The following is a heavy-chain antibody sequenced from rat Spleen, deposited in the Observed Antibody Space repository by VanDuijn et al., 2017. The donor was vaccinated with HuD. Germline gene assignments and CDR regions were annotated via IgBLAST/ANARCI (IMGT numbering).Heavy chain of an antibody. J-gene: IGHJ3*01. CDR2: ISSDGSST. CDR1: GFTFSNYG. V-gene: IGHV5-29*01. Sequence: EVQLVEAGGGLVQPGRSLKLSCAASGFTFSNYGKAWVRQAPTKGLEWVATISSDGSSTYYRDSVEGRFTISRDNAKSTLYLQMDSLRSEDTATYFCARDIYGGYSELGYFAYWGQGTLVTVSS. D-gene: IGHD1-11*01. CDR3: ARDIYGGYSELGYFAY.